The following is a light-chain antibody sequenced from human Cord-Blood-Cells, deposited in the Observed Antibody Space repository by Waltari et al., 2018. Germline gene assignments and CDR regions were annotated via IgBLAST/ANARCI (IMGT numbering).Light chain of an antibody. J-gene: IGLJ1*01. V-gene: IGLV2-23*01. Sequence: SALAQPASVSGSPGQSLTISCTGTSRDVGGYNLVSWYQQPPGKAPKRMIYEGSKRPSGVSNRFSGSKSGNTASLTISGLQAEDEADYYCCSYAGSSTYVFGTGTKVTVL. CDR1: SRDVGGYNL. CDR2: EGS. CDR3: CSYAGSSTYV.